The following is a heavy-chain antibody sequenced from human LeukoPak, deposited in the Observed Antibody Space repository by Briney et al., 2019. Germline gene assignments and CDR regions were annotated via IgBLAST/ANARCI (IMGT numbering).Heavy chain of an antibody. CDR2: IRVSDGDT. CDR3: AKLGFRFCYHFFYL. V-gene: IGHV1-18*01. D-gene: IGHD2-21*01. Sequence: ASVTVSCKASGYTFTNYGFHWVRQAPGQGPEGMGWIRVSDGDTKYAQKFQGRVTFTRDTSANTAYIALLSLKSDDPALFFLAKLGFRFCYHFFYLWGQGTLVTLS. J-gene: IGHJ4*02. CDR1: GYTFTNYG.